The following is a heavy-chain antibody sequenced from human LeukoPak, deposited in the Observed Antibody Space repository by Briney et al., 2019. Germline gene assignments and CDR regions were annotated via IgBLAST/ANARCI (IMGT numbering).Heavy chain of an antibody. Sequence: SVKVSCKASGGTFSSYAISWARQAPGQGLEWMGRIIPILGIANYAQKFQGRVTITADESTSTAYMELSSLRSDDTAVYYCARDTGEWELLDAFDIWGQGTMVTVSS. V-gene: IGHV1-69*04. J-gene: IGHJ3*02. CDR2: IIPILGIA. CDR3: ARDTGEWELLDAFDI. CDR1: GGTFSSYA. D-gene: IGHD1-26*01.